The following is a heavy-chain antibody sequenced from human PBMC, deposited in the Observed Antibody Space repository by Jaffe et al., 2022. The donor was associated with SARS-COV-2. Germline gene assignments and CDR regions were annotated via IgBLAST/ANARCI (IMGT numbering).Heavy chain of an antibody. Sequence: EVQLVQSGAEVKKPGESLKISCKGSGYSFTSYWIGWVRQMPGKGLEWMGIIYPGDSDTRYSPSFQGQVTISADKSISTAYLQWSSLKASDTAMYYCATQPQWDYYDSSGYYSVEYYFDYWGQGTLVTVSS. CDR2: IYPGDSDT. D-gene: IGHD3-22*01. CDR1: GYSFTSYW. V-gene: IGHV5-51*01. CDR3: ATQPQWDYYDSSGYYSVEYYFDY. J-gene: IGHJ4*02.